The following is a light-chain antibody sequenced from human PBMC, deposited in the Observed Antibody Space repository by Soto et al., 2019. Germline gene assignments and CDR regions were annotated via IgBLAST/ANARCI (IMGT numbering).Light chain of an antibody. CDR2: AAS. V-gene: IGKV1-9*01. Sequence: IQLTQSPSSLSASVGDRVTITCRASQGISSYLAWYQQKPGQAPKLLIYAASTLQSGVPSRFSGSGSGTDFTLTISSLQPEDFATYYCQQPGAFGQGTKVEIK. CDR3: QQPGA. J-gene: IGKJ1*01. CDR1: QGISSY.